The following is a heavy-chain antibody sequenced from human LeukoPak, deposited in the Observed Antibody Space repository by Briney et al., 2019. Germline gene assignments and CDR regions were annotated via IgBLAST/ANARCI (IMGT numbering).Heavy chain of an antibody. D-gene: IGHD6-19*01. CDR2: IGTAGDT. V-gene: IGHV3-13*01. CDR1: GFTFSSYD. CDR3: ARGSVAGTHDAFGI. J-gene: IGHJ3*02. Sequence: GGSLRLSCAASGFTFSSYDTHWVRQATGKGLEWVSGIGTAGDTYYPVSVKGRFTISRENAKNSLYVQMNSLRAGDTAVYYCARGSVAGTHDAFGIWGQGTMVTVSS.